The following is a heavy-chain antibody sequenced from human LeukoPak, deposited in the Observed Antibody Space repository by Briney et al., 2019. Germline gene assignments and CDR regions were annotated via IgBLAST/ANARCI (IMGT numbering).Heavy chain of an antibody. D-gene: IGHD3-3*01. CDR3: ARDRGDYDFWSGYLGYYYYMDV. CDR2: INSDGSST. Sequence: PGGSLRLSCAASGFTFSSYWMHWVRQAPGKGLVWVSRINSDGSSTSYADSVKGRFTISRDNAKNTLYLQMNSLRAEDTAVYYCARDRGDYDFWSGYLGYYYYMDVWGKGTTVTVSS. V-gene: IGHV3-74*01. J-gene: IGHJ6*03. CDR1: GFTFSSYW.